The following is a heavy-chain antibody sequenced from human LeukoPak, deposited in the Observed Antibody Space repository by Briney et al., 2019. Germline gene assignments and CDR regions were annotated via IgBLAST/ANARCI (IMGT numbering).Heavy chain of an antibody. J-gene: IGHJ3*02. CDR3: ARDPVSAFDI. CDR2: IYYSGST. CDR1: GGSISSYY. V-gene: IGHV4-59*01. Sequence: SETLSLTCTASGGSISSYYWNWIRQPPGKGLEWIGYIYYSGSTNYNPSLKSRVTISVDMSKNQFSLNLSSVTAADTAVYYCARDPVSAFDIWGQGTMVTVSS.